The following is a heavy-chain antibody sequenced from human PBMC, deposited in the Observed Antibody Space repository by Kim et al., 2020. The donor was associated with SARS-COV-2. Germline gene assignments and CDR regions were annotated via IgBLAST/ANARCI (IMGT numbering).Heavy chain of an antibody. Sequence: STNYNPSLKSRVTISVDTSKNQFSLKLSSVTAADTAVYYCASEAAAGKDYWGQGTLVTVSS. J-gene: IGHJ4*02. CDR2: ST. D-gene: IGHD6-13*01. CDR3: ASEAAAGKDY. V-gene: IGHV4-34*01.